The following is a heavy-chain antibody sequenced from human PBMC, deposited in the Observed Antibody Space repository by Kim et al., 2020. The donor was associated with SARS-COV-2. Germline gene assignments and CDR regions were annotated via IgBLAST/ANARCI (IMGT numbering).Heavy chain of an antibody. V-gene: IGHV3-48*03. Sequence: GESLRLSCAASGFTFSSYEMNWVRQAPGKGLEWVSYISSSGSTIYYADSVKGRFTISRDNAKNSLYLQMNSLRAEDTAVYYCTGGSTTYYYDSSGRWWGQGTLVTVSS. CDR2: ISSSGSTI. CDR3: TGGSTTYYYDSSGRW. D-gene: IGHD3-22*01. J-gene: IGHJ4*02. CDR1: GFTFSSYE.